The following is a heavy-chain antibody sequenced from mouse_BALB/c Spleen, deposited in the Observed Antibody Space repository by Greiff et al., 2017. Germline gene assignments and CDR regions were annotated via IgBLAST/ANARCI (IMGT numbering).Heavy chain of an antibody. D-gene: IGHD1-2*01. V-gene: IGHV1S81*02. J-gene: IGHJ1*01. CDR2: INPSNGRT. CDR1: GYTFTSYW. CDR3: AREGLLRLRKGFDV. Sequence: QVQLQQPGAELVKPGASVKLSCKASGYTFTSYWMPWVKQRPGQGLEWIGEINPSNGRTNYNEKFKSKATLTVDKSSSTAYMQLSSLTSEDSAVYYCAREGLLRLRKGFDVWGAGTTVTVSS.